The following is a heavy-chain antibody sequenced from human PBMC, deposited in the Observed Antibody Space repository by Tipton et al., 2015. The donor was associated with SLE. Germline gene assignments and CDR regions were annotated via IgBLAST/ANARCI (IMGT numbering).Heavy chain of an antibody. D-gene: IGHD2/OR15-2a*01. Sequence: TLSLTCAVYGGSFSGYYWSWIRQPLGKGLEWIGSIYYSGSTYYNPSLKSRVTISVDTSKNQFSLKLSSVTAADTAVYYCARGPPSTHFDYWGQGTLVTVSS. V-gene: IGHV4-34*09. J-gene: IGHJ4*02. CDR3: ARGPPSTHFDY. CDR2: IYYSGST. CDR1: GGSFSGYY.